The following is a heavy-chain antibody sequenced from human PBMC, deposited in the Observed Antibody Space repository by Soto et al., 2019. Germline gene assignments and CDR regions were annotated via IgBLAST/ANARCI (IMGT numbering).Heavy chain of an antibody. CDR2: IWYDGTNK. CDR1: GFSFTTYG. CDR3: AKDRGGGAVVPDY. D-gene: IGHD2-21*01. Sequence: QVQLVESGGGVVQPGRSLRLSCAASGFSFTTYGMHWVRQAPGEGLEWVAVIWYDGTNKYYADSVKGRFTISRDTSKNPVYLQRNGLGAEDTAVYYCAKDRGGGAVVPDYWGQGTLVTVSS. J-gene: IGHJ4*02. V-gene: IGHV3-33*06.